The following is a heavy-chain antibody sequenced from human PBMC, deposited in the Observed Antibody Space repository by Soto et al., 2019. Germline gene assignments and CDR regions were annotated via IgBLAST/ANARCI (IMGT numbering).Heavy chain of an antibody. CDR1: GFTFSSYS. Sequence: GGSLRLSCVASGFTFSSYSMSWVRQAPGKGLEWVSGFRAGGDDGTTYYADSVKGRFTISRDNSKNTLFLQMNSLRAEDTAIYYCAKKVNSGSGSQYFNYFGQGTLVTVSS. CDR2: FRAGGDDGTT. CDR3: AKKVNSGSGSQYFNY. J-gene: IGHJ4*02. D-gene: IGHD3-10*01. V-gene: IGHV3-23*01.